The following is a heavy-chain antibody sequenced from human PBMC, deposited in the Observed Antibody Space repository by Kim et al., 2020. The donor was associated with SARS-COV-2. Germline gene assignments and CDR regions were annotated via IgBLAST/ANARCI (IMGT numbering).Heavy chain of an antibody. CDR1: GFTFSSYA. V-gene: IGHV3-30*04. CDR3: ARDLRIAAAPIYGMDV. J-gene: IGHJ6*02. CDR2: ISYDGSNK. D-gene: IGHD6-13*01. Sequence: GGSLRLSCAASGFTFSSYAMHWVRQAPGKGLEWVAVISYDGSNKYYVDSVKGRFTISRDNSKNTLYLQMNSLRAEDTAVYYCARDLRIAAAPIYGMDVCGQGTTVTVSS.